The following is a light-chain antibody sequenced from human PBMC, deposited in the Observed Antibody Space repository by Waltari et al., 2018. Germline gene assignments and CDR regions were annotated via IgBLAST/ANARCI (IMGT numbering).Light chain of an antibody. CDR1: SSYIGAFNY. J-gene: IGLJ3*02. Sequence: QSALTQPASVSGSPGQSITISCTGTSSYIGAFNYVSWYQQHPGKAPKVLIYDVTNRPSGVSYRFSGSKSGNTASLTISGLQAEDEAYYHCASFISGSTSSVLFGGGTKLTVL. V-gene: IGLV2-14*03. CDR3: ASFISGSTSSVL. CDR2: DVT.